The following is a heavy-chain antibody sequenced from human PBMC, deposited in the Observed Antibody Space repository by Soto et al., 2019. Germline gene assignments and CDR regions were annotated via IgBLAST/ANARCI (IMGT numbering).Heavy chain of an antibody. V-gene: IGHV4-59*01. CDR2: IYYSGST. CDR3: ARGFTGTPGYYYYGMDV. CDR1: GGSISSYY. J-gene: IGHJ6*02. D-gene: IGHD4-4*01. Sequence: QVQLLESGPGLVKPSETLSLTCTVSGGSISSYYWSWIRQPPGKGLEWIGYIYYSGSTNYNPSLKRRVTISVDTSKNQFSLKLSSGTAADTAVYYCARGFTGTPGYYYYGMDVWGPGTTVTVSS.